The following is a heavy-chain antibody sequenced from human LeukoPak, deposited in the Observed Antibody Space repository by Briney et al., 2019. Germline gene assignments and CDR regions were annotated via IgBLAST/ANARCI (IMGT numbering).Heavy chain of an antibody. CDR1: GFTFSSYG. CDR3: ARDQRGYSGYDSVAPYYYYGMDV. J-gene: IGHJ6*02. CDR2: IWYDGSNK. Sequence: GRSLRLSCAASGFTFSSYGMHWVRQAPGKGLEWVAVIWYDGSNKYYADSVKGRFTISRDNSKNTLYLQMNSLRAEDTAVYYCARDQRGYSGYDSVAPYYYYGMDVWGQGTTVTVSS. V-gene: IGHV3-33*01. D-gene: IGHD5-12*01.